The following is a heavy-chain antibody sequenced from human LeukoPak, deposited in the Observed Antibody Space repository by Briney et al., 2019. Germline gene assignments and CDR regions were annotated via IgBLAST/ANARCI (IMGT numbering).Heavy chain of an antibody. V-gene: IGHV1-8*03. J-gene: IGHJ4*02. CDR2: MNPNSDNT. Sequence: ASVKVSCKASRNTFTSCDICWERQATGQGLEWMGRMNPNSDNTAYAQKFQGRVTITRNTSISTAYMELSSLRSEDTAVYYCARYDYGGNLGFDYWGQGTLVTVSS. D-gene: IGHD4-23*01. CDR3: ARYDYGGNLGFDY. CDR1: RNTFTSCD.